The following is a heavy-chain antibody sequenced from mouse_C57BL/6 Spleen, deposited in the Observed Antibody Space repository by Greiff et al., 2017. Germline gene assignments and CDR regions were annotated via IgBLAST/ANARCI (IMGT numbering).Heavy chain of an antibody. Sequence: VHLQQPGAELVMPGASVKLSCKASGYTFTSYWMHWVKQRPGQGLEWIGEIDPSDSYTNYNQKFKGKSTLTVDKSSSTAYMQLSSLTSEDSAVYYCARCEGNWDWYFDVWGTGTTVTVAS. CDR3: ARCEGNWDWYFDV. D-gene: IGHD4-1*01. CDR2: IDPSDSYT. J-gene: IGHJ1*03. CDR1: GYTFTSYW. V-gene: IGHV1-69*01.